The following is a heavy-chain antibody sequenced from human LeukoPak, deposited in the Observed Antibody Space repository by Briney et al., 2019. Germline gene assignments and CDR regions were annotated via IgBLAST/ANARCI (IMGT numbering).Heavy chain of an antibody. CDR1: GFTFDDYA. J-gene: IGHJ6*02. Sequence: PGGSLRLSCTASGFTFDDYAMHWVRQAPGKGLEWVSGISWNSGSIDYADSVKGRFTISRDNAKNSLYLQMNSLRAEDTALYYCAKDQSARTTTHSTGMDVWGQGTTVTVSS. D-gene: IGHD2/OR15-2a*01. V-gene: IGHV3-9*01. CDR3: AKDQSARTTTHSTGMDV. CDR2: ISWNSGSI.